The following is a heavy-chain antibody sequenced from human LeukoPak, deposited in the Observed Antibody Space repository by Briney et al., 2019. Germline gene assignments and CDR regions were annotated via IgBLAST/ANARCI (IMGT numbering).Heavy chain of an antibody. CDR1: GFTFSRYG. CDR3: AKSPVSSCRGSFCYPFDY. V-gene: IGHV3-30*02. D-gene: IGHD2-15*01. J-gene: IGHJ4*02. Sequence: GGSLRLSCAASGFTFSRYGMHWVRQAPGKGLEWVAFIRYDGSNKYYADSVKGRFTISRDNSRNTPYLQMNTLRAEDTAVYFCAKSPVSSCRGSFCYPFDYWGQGNLVTVSS. CDR2: IRYDGSNK.